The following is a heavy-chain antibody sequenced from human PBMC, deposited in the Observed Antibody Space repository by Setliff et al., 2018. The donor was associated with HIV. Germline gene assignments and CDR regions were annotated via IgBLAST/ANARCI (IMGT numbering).Heavy chain of an antibody. D-gene: IGHD5-18*01. V-gene: IGHV4-38-2*01. CDR1: GYSISSGYY. Sequence: SETLSLTCAVSGYSISSGYYWGWIRQPPGKGLEWIGSIYHTGSTHYNRSLKSRVNISVDTSNNQFSLNLRSVTAADTAVYYCAGSGGYTSGLYFYYGMDVWGQGTTVTVSS. CDR2: IYHTGST. CDR3: AGSGGYTSGLYFYYGMDV. J-gene: IGHJ6*02.